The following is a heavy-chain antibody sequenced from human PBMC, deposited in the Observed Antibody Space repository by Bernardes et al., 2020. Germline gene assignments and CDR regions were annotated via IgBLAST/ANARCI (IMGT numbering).Heavy chain of an antibody. CDR1: GFTFSSYW. V-gene: IGHV3-74*03. D-gene: IGHD2-15*01. CDR2: IDGDGSDT. CDR3: ARDSVAIRRFDY. Sequence: GGSLRLSCAASGFTFSSYWMHWVRQVPGKGLMWVSRIDGDGSDTTYADSVKGRFTISRDNAKNMLYLQMNSLRAEDTAVYYCARDSVAIRRFDYWGQGHLVTVSS. J-gene: IGHJ4*02.